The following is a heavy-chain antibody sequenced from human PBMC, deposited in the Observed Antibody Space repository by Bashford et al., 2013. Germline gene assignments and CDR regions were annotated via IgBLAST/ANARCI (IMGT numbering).Heavy chain of an antibody. CDR2: INPNSGGD. V-gene: IGHV1-2*02. D-gene: IGHD3-22*01. J-gene: IGHJ4*02. CDR3: ARDPMIVPGLYYFDY. CDR1: GYTFNDYY. Sequence: VASVKVSCKASGYTFNDYYLHWVRQAPGEGLEWMGWINPNSGGDKLCTEGFRAGSTMTSDMSITTAYLELSGVKSDDTAVYFCARDPMIVPGLYYFDYWGQGTLVTVSS.